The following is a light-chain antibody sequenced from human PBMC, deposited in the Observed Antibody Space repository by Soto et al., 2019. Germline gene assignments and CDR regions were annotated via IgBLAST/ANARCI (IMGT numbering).Light chain of an antibody. CDR3: SSKRDSSTLFI. CDR2: EVT. Sequence: SVLTQPASVSGSPGQSITISCTGTSSDVGAYNYVSWYQHHPGKVPKLLIYEVTNRPSGVSDRFSGSKSGNTASLTISGLXAEDEADYYCSSKRDSSTLFIFGTGTKVTVL. J-gene: IGLJ1*01. V-gene: IGLV2-14*01. CDR1: SSDVGAYNY.